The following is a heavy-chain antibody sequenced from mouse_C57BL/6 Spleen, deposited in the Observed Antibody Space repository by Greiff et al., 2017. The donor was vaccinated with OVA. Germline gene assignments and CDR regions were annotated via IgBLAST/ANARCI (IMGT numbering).Heavy chain of an antibody. CDR3: ARNDYSNLYAMDY. Sequence: QVQLQQPGAELVKPGASVKLSCKASGYTFTSYWMHWVKQRPGQGLEWIGMIHPNSGSTNYNEKFKSKATLTVDKSSSTAYMQLSSLTSEDSAVYYCARNDYSNLYAMDYWGQGTSGTVSS. D-gene: IGHD2-5*01. J-gene: IGHJ4*01. V-gene: IGHV1-64*01. CDR2: IHPNSGST. CDR1: GYTFTSYW.